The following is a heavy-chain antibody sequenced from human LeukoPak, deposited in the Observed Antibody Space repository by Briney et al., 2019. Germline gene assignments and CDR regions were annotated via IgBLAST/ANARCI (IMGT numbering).Heavy chain of an antibody. D-gene: IGHD4-17*01. CDR2: INPNSGGT. CDR1: VDTFTGYY. CDR3: ARGPRFTVTPLL. J-gene: IGHJ4*02. V-gene: IGHV1-2*02. Sequence: ASLKVSSKASVDTFTGYYIHWVRQAPGHELERRGWINPNSGGTNYAQKFQGRVNMTRETSISTAYMELSRLRSDDTAVYYCARGPRFTVTPLLWGQGTLVTVSS.